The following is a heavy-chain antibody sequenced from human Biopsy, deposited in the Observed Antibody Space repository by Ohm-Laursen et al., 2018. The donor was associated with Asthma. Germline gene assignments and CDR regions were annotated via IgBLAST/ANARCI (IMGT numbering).Heavy chain of an antibody. CDR1: GDSIDSGDYS. CDR2: IYRNGDT. CDR3: ARGWDCGGDCYSLDS. D-gene: IGHD2-21*02. J-gene: IGHJ4*02. Sequence: TLSLTCAVSGDSIDSGDYSWTWIRQSPGVGLVWIGYIYRNGDTYSNPTLENRVTISIDRSKNQYSLRLRSVTAADTAVYYCARGWDCGGDCYSLDSWGQGTLVTVSS. V-gene: IGHV4-30-2*06.